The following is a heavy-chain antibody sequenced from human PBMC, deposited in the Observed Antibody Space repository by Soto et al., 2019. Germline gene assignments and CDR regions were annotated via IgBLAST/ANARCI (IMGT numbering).Heavy chain of an antibody. Sequence: SETLSLTCAVYGGSFSGYYWSWIRQPPGKGLEWIGEINHSGSTNYNPSLKSRVTISVDTSKNQFSLKLSSVTAADTAVYYCARGVGYRWGYYFDYWGQGTLVTVSS. CDR3: ARGVGYRWGYYFDY. V-gene: IGHV4-34*01. D-gene: IGHD5-12*01. CDR2: INHSGST. CDR1: GGSFSGYY. J-gene: IGHJ4*02.